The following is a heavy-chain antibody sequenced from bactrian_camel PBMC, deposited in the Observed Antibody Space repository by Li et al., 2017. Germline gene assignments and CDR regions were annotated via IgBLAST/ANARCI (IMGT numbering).Heavy chain of an antibody. CDR3: ALGGTRGVGGTWYPELNY. Sequence: QAGGSLRLSCTASGKTVPSPAMGWMRQVPGANRETTAAIENRGGTTYYHASVKGRFTISQDNAKTTAYLQMNSLTPDDTGMYYCALGGTRGVGGTWYPELNYWDKGTQVTVSS. D-gene: IGHD3*01. V-gene: IGHV3-3*01. CDR2: IENRGGTT. CDR1: GKTVPSPA. J-gene: IGHJ4*01.